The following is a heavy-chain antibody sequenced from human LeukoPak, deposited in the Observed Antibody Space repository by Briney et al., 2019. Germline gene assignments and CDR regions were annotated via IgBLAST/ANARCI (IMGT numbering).Heavy chain of an antibody. J-gene: IGHJ4*02. CDR2: INPNSGGT. CDR1: GYTFTGCY. Sequence: ASATVSCKASGYTFTGCYMHWARQAPGQGLEWMGWINPNSGGTNYAQKFQGRVTMTRDTSISTAYMELSRLRSDDTAVYYCARDYGSGSYYTVGYWGQGTLVTVSS. CDR3: ARDYGSGSYYTVGY. D-gene: IGHD3-10*01. V-gene: IGHV1-2*02.